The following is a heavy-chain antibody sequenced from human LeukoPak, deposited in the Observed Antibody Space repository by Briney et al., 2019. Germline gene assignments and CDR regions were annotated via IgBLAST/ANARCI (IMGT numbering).Heavy chain of an antibody. CDR1: GGSISSSSYY. Sequence: SETLSLTCTVSGGSISSSSYYWGWIRQPPGKGLEWIGSIYYSGSTYYNPSLKSRVTISVDRSKNQFSLKLSSVTAADTAVYYCARVNGYGDYNWFDPWGQGTLVTVSS. D-gene: IGHD4-17*01. V-gene: IGHV4-39*07. CDR3: ARVNGYGDYNWFDP. J-gene: IGHJ5*02. CDR2: IYYSGST.